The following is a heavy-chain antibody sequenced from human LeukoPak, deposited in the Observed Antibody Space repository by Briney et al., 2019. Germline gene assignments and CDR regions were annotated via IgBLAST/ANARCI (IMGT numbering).Heavy chain of an antibody. J-gene: IGHJ4*02. D-gene: IGHD7-27*01. CDR2: ISGSGGSI. Sequence: PGGSLRLSCGASGFTFSSYAMSWVRQAPGKGLEWVSVISGSGGSIGRADSVKGRFTVSRDNSKNTLYLQMNSLRADDTAVYYCARSDWGLDCWGQGTLVTVSS. V-gene: IGHV3-23*01. CDR3: ARSDWGLDC. CDR1: GFTFSSYA.